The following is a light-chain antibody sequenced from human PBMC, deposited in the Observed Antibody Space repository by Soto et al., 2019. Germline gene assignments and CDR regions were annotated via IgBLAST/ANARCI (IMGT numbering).Light chain of an antibody. Sequence: AIQLTQSPSSLSASVGDRVTITCRASQGISSALAWYQQKPGKAPKLLIYDASSLESGVPSRFSGSGSGTDFTLTISSLQPEDFATYYCQQFNNPSITFGQGTRLEIK. CDR2: DAS. V-gene: IGKV1D-13*01. CDR3: QQFNNPSIT. CDR1: QGISSA. J-gene: IGKJ5*01.